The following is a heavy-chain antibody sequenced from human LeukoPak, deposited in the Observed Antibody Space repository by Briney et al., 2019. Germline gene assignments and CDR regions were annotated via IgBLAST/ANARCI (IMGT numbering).Heavy chain of an antibody. CDR2: INHSGST. CDR3: ARGPTYYDFWSGYYHSYFDH. V-gene: IGHV4-34*01. CDR1: GGSFSGYY. J-gene: IGHJ4*02. Sequence: SETLSLTCAVYGGSFSGYYWSWIRQPPGKGLEWIGEINHSGSTNYNPSLKSRVTISVDTSKNQFSLKLSSVTAADTAVYYCARGPTYYDFWSGYYHSYFDHWGQGTLVTVSS. D-gene: IGHD3-3*01.